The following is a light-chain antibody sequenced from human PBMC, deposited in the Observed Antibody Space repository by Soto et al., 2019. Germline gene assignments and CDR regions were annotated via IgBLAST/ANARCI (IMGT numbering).Light chain of an antibody. CDR3: AAWDDSLNGVL. V-gene: IGLV1-44*01. CDR1: SSNIGSNT. Sequence: QAVVTQPPSASGTPGQRFTISCSGSSSNIGSNTVNWYQHLPGTAPKLLIFSNNQRPSEIPDRFSGSKSGTSVSLAISGLQSEDEADYYCAAWDDSLNGVLFGGGTKLTVL. J-gene: IGLJ2*01. CDR2: SNN.